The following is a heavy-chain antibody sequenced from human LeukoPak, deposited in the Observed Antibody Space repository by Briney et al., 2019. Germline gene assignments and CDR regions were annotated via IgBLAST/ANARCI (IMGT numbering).Heavy chain of an antibody. CDR2: ISSSGSTI. CDR3: AREGVYYYYYMDV. CDR1: GFTFSDYY. V-gene: IGHV3-11*01. D-gene: IGHD2-8*01. J-gene: IGHJ6*03. Sequence: GGSLRLSCAASGFTFSDYYMSWIRQAPGKGLEWVSYISSSGSTIYYADSVKGRFTISRDNAKNSLYLQMNSVRAEDTAVYYCAREGVYYYYYMDVWGKGTTVTVSS.